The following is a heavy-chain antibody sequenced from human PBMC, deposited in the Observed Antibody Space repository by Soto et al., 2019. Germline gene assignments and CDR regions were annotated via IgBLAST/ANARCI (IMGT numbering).Heavy chain of an antibody. CDR1: GFTFSSYG. V-gene: IGHV3-30*03. Sequence: MRLSCAASGFTFSSYGMHWVRQAPGKGLEWVAVISYDGSNKYYADSVKGRFTISRDNSKNTLYLQMNSLRAEDTAVYYCARGDCSGGSCYGIDVWGRGTTVTVSS. CDR2: ISYDGSNK. D-gene: IGHD2-15*01. CDR3: ARGDCSGGSCYGIDV. J-gene: IGHJ6*02.